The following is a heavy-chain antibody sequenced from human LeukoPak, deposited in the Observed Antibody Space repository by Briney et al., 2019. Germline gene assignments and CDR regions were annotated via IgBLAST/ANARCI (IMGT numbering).Heavy chain of an antibody. CDR1: GFTFSSYA. CDR3: ASPLYGSSTSWDLEY. Sequence: GRSLRLFCAASGFTFSSYAMHWVRQAPGKGLEWVAVISYDGSNKYYADSVKGRFTISRDNSKNTLYLQMNSLRAEDTAVYYCASPLYGSSTSWDLEYWGQGTLVTVSS. D-gene: IGHD2-2*01. V-gene: IGHV3-30-3*01. CDR2: ISYDGSNK. J-gene: IGHJ4*02.